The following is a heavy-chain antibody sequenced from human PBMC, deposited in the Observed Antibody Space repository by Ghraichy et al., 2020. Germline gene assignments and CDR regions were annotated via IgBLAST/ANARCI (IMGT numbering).Heavy chain of an antibody. CDR3: ARGEIDIVVAPAPNWFDP. D-gene: IGHD2-15*01. Sequence: SETLSLTCTVSGGSISSYYWSWIRQPPGKGLEWIGYIYYSGSTNYNPSLKSRVAISVDTSKNQFSLKLSSVTAADTAVYYCARGEIDIVVAPAPNWFDPWGQGTLVTVSS. CDR1: GGSISSYY. CDR2: IYYSGST. V-gene: IGHV4-59*01. J-gene: IGHJ5*02.